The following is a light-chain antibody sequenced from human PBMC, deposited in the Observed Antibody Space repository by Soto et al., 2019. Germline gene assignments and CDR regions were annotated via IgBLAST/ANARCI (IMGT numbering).Light chain of an antibody. J-gene: IGLJ2*01. Sequence: QPVLTQSPSASASLGASVKLTCTLSRGHSSYAIAWHQQQPEKDPRYLMKLNSDGSHSKGDGIPDRFSGSSSGAERYLTISSLQSEDEADYYCQTWGTGIQVFGGGTKVTVL. CDR2: LNSDGSH. V-gene: IGLV4-69*01. CDR3: QTWGTGIQV. CDR1: RGHSSYA.